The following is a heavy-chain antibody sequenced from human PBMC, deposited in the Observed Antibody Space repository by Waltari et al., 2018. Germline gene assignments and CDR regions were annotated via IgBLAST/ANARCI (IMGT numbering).Heavy chain of an antibody. CDR2: IYPGDSDT. Sequence: EVQLVQSGAEVKKPGESLKISCKGSGYSFTSSWIGRVRQMPGKGLEWMGIIYPGDSDTRYSPSFQGQVTISADKSISTAYLQWSSLKASDTAMYYCARHGTKDYGETYYYYYMDVWGKGTTVTVSS. J-gene: IGHJ6*03. V-gene: IGHV5-51*01. D-gene: IGHD4-17*01. CDR3: ARHGTKDYGETYYYYYMDV. CDR1: GYSFTSSW.